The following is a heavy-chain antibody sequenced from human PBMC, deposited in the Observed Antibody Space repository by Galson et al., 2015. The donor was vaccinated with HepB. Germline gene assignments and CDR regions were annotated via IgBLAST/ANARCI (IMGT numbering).Heavy chain of an antibody. Sequence: SLRLSCAASEFTFSGRSMNWVRQAPGKGLEWISYISSSSSNIYYADSVKGRFTISRDNAKNSLYLQMNSLRAEDTAVYYCARDHIDYWGQGTLVTVSS. CDR3: ARDHIDY. CDR1: EFTFSGRS. CDR2: ISSSSSNI. V-gene: IGHV3-48*01. J-gene: IGHJ4*02.